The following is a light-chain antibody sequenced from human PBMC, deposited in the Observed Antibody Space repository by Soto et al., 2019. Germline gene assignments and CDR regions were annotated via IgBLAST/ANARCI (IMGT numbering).Light chain of an antibody. Sequence: QSALTQPASVSGSPGQSITISCTGTSSDVGGYHYVSWYQQHPGKAPKLMIYEVTNRPSGVSNRFSGSKSGNTASLTISGLQAEDEADYYCSSYTSSSSPGVFGGGTKVTVL. CDR2: EVT. CDR1: SSDVGGYHY. CDR3: SSYTSSSSPGV. J-gene: IGLJ3*02. V-gene: IGLV2-14*01.